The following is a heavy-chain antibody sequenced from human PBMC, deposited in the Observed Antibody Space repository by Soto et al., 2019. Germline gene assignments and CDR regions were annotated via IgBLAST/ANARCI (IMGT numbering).Heavy chain of an antibody. CDR3: ARGEGRLVGTWFDP. CDR1: GGSFSRYY. Sequence: SGTLSLTCDVYGGSFSRYYWNWIRQPPGKGLEWLGEINHSGSTNYNPSLESRVTISLDTSKTQFSLKLTSVTAADTAVYYCARGEGRLVGTWFDPWGQGTLVTVSS. J-gene: IGHJ5*02. V-gene: IGHV4-34*01. CDR2: INHSGST. D-gene: IGHD5-12*01.